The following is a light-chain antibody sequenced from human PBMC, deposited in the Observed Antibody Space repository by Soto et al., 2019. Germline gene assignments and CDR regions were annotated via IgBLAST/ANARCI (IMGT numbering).Light chain of an antibody. CDR2: GAS. CDR1: QSVSSSY. CDR3: QQYGSSLLT. J-gene: IGKJ4*01. Sequence: ETVLTQSPGTLSLSPGERATLSCRASQSVSSSYSAWYQQKPGQAHRLLIYGASSRATGIPDRFSGSGSGTDFTLTISRLEPEDFAVYYCQQYGSSLLTFGGGTKVDIK. V-gene: IGKV3-20*01.